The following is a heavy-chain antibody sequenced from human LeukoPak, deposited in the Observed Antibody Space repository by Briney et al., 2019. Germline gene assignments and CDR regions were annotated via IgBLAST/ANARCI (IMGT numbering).Heavy chain of an antibody. CDR3: AKSGYNRFDY. V-gene: IGHV3-30*18. CDR2: IAYDGSNK. J-gene: IGHJ4*02. D-gene: IGHD5-24*01. Sequence: GSLRLSCAASGFTFRSYGMHWVRQAPGKGLEWVAVIAYDGSNKYYADSVKGRLTISRDNSKNTLYLQMNSLRAEDTAVYYCAKSGYNRFDYWGQGTLVSVSS. CDR1: GFTFRSYG.